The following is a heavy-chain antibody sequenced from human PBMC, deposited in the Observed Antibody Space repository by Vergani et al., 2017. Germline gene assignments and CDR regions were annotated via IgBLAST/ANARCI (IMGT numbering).Heavy chain of an antibody. V-gene: IGHV4-34*01. CDR3: ARGNRIAARRLNYFDY. Sequence: QVQLQQWGAGLLKPSETLSLTCAVYGGSFNAYYWNWIRQPPGKGLEWIGEINHSGNNNYNPSLKSRVTMSVHTSKTQFSLKLRSVTAADTAVYFCARGNRIAARRLNYFDYWGQGALVTVSS. CDR2: INHSGNN. CDR1: GGSFNAYY. D-gene: IGHD6-6*01. J-gene: IGHJ4*02.